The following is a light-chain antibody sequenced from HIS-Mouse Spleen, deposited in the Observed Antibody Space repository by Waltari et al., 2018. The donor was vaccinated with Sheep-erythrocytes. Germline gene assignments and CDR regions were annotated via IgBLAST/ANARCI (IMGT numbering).Light chain of an antibody. CDR2: YVS. Sequence: QSALTQPRSVSRSPGQSVTLACPGSSSDVGCYNYGSWYQQHPGKCPKLSSYYVSKLSAAVPDRFSGSKSGNTASLTICGLQAEDDADYYCCSYVGSYNHVFATRTKVTV. V-gene: IGLV2-11*01. J-gene: IGLJ1*01. CDR1: SSDVGCYNY. CDR3: CSYVGSYNHV.